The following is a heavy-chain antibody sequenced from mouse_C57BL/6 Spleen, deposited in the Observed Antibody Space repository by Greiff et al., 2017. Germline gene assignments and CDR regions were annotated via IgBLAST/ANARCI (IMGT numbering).Heavy chain of an antibody. Sequence: QVQLKQPGAELVKPGASVKMSCKASGYTFTSYWITWVKQRPGQGLEWIGDIYPGSGSTNYNEKFKSKATLTVDTSSSTAYMQLSSLTSEDSAVYYCARGAVVENYFDYWGQGTTLTVSS. CDR1: GYTFTSYW. CDR3: ARGAVVENYFDY. V-gene: IGHV1-55*01. CDR2: IYPGSGST. D-gene: IGHD1-1*01. J-gene: IGHJ2*01.